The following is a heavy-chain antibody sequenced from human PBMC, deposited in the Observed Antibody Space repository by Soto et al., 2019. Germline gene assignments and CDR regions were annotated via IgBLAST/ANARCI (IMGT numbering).Heavy chain of an antibody. V-gene: IGHV4-34*01. CDR1: GGSFSGYY. CDR3: AIDMEYVWGSYRYFDC. J-gene: IGHJ4*02. D-gene: IGHD3-16*02. CDR2: INHSGST. Sequence: QVQLQQWGAGLLKPSETLSLTCAVYGGSFSGYYWSWIRQPPGKGLEWIGEINHSGSTNYNPSLKSRVTISVDTSKNQFSLKLSSVAAAATAVYYCAIDMEYVWGSYRYFDCWCQGTLVTVSS.